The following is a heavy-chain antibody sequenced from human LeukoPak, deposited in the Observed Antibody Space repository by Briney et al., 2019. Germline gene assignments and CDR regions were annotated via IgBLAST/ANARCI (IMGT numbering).Heavy chain of an antibody. V-gene: IGHV3-7*01. CDR3: VRGGWELDY. D-gene: IGHD4-23*01. Sequence: PGGSTRLSCPASGFTFSRYDMHWVRQATGKGLEWVAHIKEDGTQRYYVDSVKDRFTLSRDDAKNSLYLQMNTLTDEDTAVYYCVRGGWELDYWGQGILVTVSS. CDR2: IKEDGTQR. J-gene: IGHJ4*02. CDR1: GFTFSRYD.